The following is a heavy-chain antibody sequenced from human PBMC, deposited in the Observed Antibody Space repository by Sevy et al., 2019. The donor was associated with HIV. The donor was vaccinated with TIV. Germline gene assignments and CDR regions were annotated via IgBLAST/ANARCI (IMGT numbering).Heavy chain of an antibody. CDR2: ISYDGSNK. V-gene: IGHV3-30*18. J-gene: IGHJ6*02. Sequence: GGSLRLSCAASGFTFSSYGMHWVRQAPGKGLEWVAVISYDGSNKYYADSVKGRFTISRDNSKHTLYLQMNSLRAEDTAVYYCAKGPMRSGWAYYYYYGMDVWGHGITVTVSS. D-gene: IGHD6-19*01. CDR3: AKGPMRSGWAYYYYYGMDV. CDR1: GFTFSSYG.